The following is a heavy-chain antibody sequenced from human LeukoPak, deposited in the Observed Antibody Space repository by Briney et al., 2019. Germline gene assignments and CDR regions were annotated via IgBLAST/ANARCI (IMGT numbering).Heavy chain of an antibody. CDR1: GYTFTSYD. J-gene: IGHJ4*02. D-gene: IGHD2-2*01. Sequence: ASVKVSCKASGYTFTSYDINWVRQATGQGLEWMGWMNPNSGNTGYAQKFQGRVTMTRNTSMSTAYMELSSLTSEDTAVYYCARGLYCSSTSCDGEGLDHWGQGTLVTVSS. CDR2: MNPNSGNT. V-gene: IGHV1-8*01. CDR3: ARGLYCSSTSCDGEGLDH.